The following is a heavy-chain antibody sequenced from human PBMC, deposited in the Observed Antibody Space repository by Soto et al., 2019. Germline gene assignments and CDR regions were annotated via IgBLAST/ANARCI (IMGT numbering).Heavy chain of an antibody. D-gene: IGHD2-8*01. CDR3: ARGLRYCNNGVCYEIFDY. CDR1: GYTFTSYD. J-gene: IGHJ4*02. V-gene: IGHV1-8*01. Sequence: ASVKVSCKASGYTFTSYDINWVRQATGQGLEWMGWMNPNSGNTGYAQKFQGRVTMTRNTSISTAYMELSSLRSEDTAVYYCARGLRYCNNGVCYEIFDYSGQGPLVTVYS. CDR2: MNPNSGNT.